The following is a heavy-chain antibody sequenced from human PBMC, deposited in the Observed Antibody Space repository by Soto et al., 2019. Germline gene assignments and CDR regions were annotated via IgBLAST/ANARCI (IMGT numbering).Heavy chain of an antibody. J-gene: IGHJ4*02. Sequence: QVQLQQPGPGLVKPSQTLSLTCAISGDSVSSNSVTWNWIRQSPSRGLEWLGRTYYRSKWYNEYAVSGQSRITRHPVTSENQFSLQLNSVTPEDTAAYYGARGAYTYGRAFDYWGQGTLVTVSS. CDR3: ARGAYTYGRAFDY. CDR2: TYYRSKWYN. D-gene: IGHD5-18*01. V-gene: IGHV6-1*01. CDR1: GDSVSSNSVT.